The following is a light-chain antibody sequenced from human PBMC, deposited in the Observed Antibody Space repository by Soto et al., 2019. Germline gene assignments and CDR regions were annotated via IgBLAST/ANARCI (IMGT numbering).Light chain of an antibody. Sequence: EIVLTQSPATLSLSPGERATLSCGASQSVTSSFLAWYQQKPGLAPRLLIYDASSRATGIPDRFSGSGSRTDFTLTISRLEPEDFAVYYCHQYGSSPRTFGQGTKVEI. CDR1: QSVTSSF. CDR3: HQYGSSPRT. V-gene: IGKV3D-20*01. J-gene: IGKJ1*01. CDR2: DAS.